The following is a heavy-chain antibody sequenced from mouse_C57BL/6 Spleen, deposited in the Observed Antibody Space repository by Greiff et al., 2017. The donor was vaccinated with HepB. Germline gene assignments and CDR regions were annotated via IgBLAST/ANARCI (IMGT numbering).Heavy chain of an antibody. D-gene: IGHD2-5*01. Sequence: VQLQQSGAELVKPGASVKLSCKASGYTFTSYWMHWVKQRPGRGLEWIGRFDPNSGGTKYNEKFKSKATLTVDKPSSTAYMQLSSLTSEDSAVYYCARGGYYSNSWFAYWGQGTLVTVSA. J-gene: IGHJ3*01. CDR2: FDPNSGGT. CDR3: ARGGYYSNSWFAY. V-gene: IGHV1-72*01. CDR1: GYTFTSYW.